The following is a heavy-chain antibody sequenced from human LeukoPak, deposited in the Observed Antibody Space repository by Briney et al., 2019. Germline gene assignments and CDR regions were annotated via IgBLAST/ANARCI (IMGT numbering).Heavy chain of an antibody. V-gene: IGHV3-7*03. D-gene: IGHD6-6*01. CDR1: GFTFSGFW. CDR2: INSDGSEG. CDR3: ARSSYSSSSSV. Sequence: GGSLRLSCAVSGFTFSGFWMSWSRQAPGKGLEWVASINSDGSEGYYADVVKGRFTTSRDNAKNSLYLQINSLRAEDTAVYYCARSSYSSSSSVWGQGTMVTVSS. J-gene: IGHJ3*01.